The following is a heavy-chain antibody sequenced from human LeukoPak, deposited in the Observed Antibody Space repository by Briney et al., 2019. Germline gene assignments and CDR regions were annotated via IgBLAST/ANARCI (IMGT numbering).Heavy chain of an antibody. V-gene: IGHV1-69*02. D-gene: IGHD2-2*01. CDR1: GGTFSSYT. CDR3: ARARGYCGSTSCSTD. CDR2: IIPILGIA. Sequence: ASVKVSCKASGGTFSSYTISWVRQAPGQGLEWMGRIIPILGIANYAQKFQGRVTITADKSTSTAYMELSSLRSEDTAVYYCARARGYCGSTSCSTDWGQGTLVTVSS. J-gene: IGHJ4*02.